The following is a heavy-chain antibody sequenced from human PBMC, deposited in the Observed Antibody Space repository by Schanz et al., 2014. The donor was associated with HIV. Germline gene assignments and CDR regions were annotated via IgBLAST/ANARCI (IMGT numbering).Heavy chain of an antibody. J-gene: IGHJ6*02. Sequence: QVQLVQSGAEVKKPGSSVTVFCRASGGTFINYAFSWVRQAPGQGLEWIGHFNVMLSKINSAQKFQGRVSMTADPSTNTAYMEMRGLRFEDTAVYYCASGRRSGIGWRMDVWGQGTTVTVSS. CDR2: FNVMLSKI. V-gene: IGHV1-69*01. CDR3: ASGRRSGIGWRMDV. CDR1: GGTFINYA. D-gene: IGHD6-19*01.